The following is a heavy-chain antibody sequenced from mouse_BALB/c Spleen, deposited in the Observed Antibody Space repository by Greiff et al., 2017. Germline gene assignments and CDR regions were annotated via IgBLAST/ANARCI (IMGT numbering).Heavy chain of an antibody. D-gene: IGHD1-1*01. CDR3: ARHYGSSFYY. CDR1: GYTFTDYN. CDR2: IYPYNGGT. J-gene: IGHJ4*01. Sequence: VQLQQSGPELVKPGASVKISCKASGYTFTDYNMHWVKQSHGKSLEWIGYIYPYNGGTGYNQKFKSKATLTVDNSSSTAYMELRSLTSEDSAVYYCARHYGSSFYYWGQGTSVTVSS. V-gene: IGHV1S29*02.